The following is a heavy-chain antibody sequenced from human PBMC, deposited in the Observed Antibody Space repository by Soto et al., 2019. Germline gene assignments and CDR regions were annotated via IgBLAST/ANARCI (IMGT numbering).Heavy chain of an antibody. CDR3: ARDASYDSSDHWVGDSALEI. CDR2: ISVNNGNT. Sequence: QVHLVQSGLEVKKPGASVSVSCRASGSTLTSYGISWVRQAPGQGFGWMGWISVNNGNTQYAQHFKGRVSMTTDTSATTVYMVLRSLRSDDTAVYYCARDASYDSSDHWVGDSALEIWGQGTMVTVSS. CDR1: GSTLTSYG. V-gene: IGHV1-18*01. D-gene: IGHD3-22*01. J-gene: IGHJ3*02.